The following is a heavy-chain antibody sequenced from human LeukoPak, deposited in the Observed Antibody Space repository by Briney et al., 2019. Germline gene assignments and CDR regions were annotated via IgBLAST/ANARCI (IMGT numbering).Heavy chain of an antibody. D-gene: IGHD1-26*01. CDR2: INPSGGST. CDR3: ATELLPHNWFDP. CDR1: VYTSTSYY. Sequence: ASVKVSRKASVYTSTSYYMHWVRQAPGQGLEWMGIINPSGGSTSYAQKFQGRVTMTRDMSTSTVYMELSSLRSEDTAVYYCATELLPHNWFDPWGQGTLVTVSS. V-gene: IGHV1-46*01. J-gene: IGHJ5*02.